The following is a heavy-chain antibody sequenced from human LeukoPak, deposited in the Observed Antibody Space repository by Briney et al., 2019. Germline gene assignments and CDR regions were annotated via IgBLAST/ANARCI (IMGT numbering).Heavy chain of an antibody. D-gene: IGHD6-19*01. V-gene: IGHV1-46*01. CDR2: INPSGGST. Sequence: ASVKVSFKASGYTFTNYYIHWVRHAPGQGLELMGLINPSGGSTTYAHKFQGRATMPRYMSTSTVYMDLSSLRSEDPAVYYCARDPLIAVAGYIFDYWGQGTLVTVSS. CDR3: ARDPLIAVAGYIFDY. CDR1: GYTFTNYY. J-gene: IGHJ4*02.